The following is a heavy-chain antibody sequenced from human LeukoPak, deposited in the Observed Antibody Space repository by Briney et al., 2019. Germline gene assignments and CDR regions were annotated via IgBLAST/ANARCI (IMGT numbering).Heavy chain of an antibody. Sequence: ASVKVSCKASGYTFTSYAMNWVRQAPGQGLEWMGWINTNTGNPTYAQGFTGRFVFSLDTSVSTAYLQISSLKAEDTAVYYCARDVREGRDRGVIRDNYFDYWGQGTLVTVSS. V-gene: IGHV7-4-1*02. J-gene: IGHJ4*02. D-gene: IGHD3-10*01. CDR3: ARDVREGRDRGVIRDNYFDY. CDR2: INTNTGNP. CDR1: GYTFTSYA.